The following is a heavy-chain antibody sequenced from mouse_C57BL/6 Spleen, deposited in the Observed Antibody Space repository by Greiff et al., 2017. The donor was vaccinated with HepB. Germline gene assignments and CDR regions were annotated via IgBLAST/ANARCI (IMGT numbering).Heavy chain of an antibody. CDR3: ARGYYSGSSYFYAMDY. Sequence: QVQLQQPGAELVKPGASVKLSCKASGYTFTSYWMHWVKQRPGQGLEWIGMIHPNSGSTNYNEKFKSKATLTVDKSSSTAYMQLSSLTSEDSAVYYCARGYYSGSSYFYAMDYWGQGTSVTVSS. CDR1: GYTFTSYW. V-gene: IGHV1-64*01. D-gene: IGHD1-1*01. J-gene: IGHJ4*01. CDR2: IHPNSGST.